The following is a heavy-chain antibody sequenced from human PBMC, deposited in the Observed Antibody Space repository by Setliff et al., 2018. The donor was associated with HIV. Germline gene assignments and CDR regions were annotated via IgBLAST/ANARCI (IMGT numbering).Heavy chain of an antibody. D-gene: IGHD6-13*01. V-gene: IGHV4-34*01. CDR2: INHSGST. CDR3: ASYSSSWTSFQH. Sequence: PEETLSLPCAVFGGSFSGYYWSWIRQPPGKGLEWIGEINHSGSTNYNPSLKSRVTISVDTSKDQFSLKLSSVTAADTALYYCASYSSSWTSFQHWGQGTLVTVSS. CDR1: GGSFSGYY. J-gene: IGHJ1*01.